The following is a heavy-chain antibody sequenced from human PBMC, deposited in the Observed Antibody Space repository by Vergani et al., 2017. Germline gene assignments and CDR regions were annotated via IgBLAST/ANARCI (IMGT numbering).Heavy chain of an antibody. V-gene: IGHV3-48*03. CDR2: ISSSGSTI. CDR1: GFTFSSYE. Sequence: EVQLVESGGGLVQPGGSLRLSCAASGFTFSSYEMNWVRQAPGKGLEWVSYISSSGSTIYYADSVKGRFTISRDNAKNSLYLQMNSLRAEDTAVYYCARWIQLYYYGMDVWGQGTTVTVSS. CDR3: ARWIQLYYYGMDV. J-gene: IGHJ6*02. D-gene: IGHD5-18*01.